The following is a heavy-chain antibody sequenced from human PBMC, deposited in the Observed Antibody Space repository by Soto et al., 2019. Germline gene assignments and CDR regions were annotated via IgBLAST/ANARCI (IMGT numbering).Heavy chain of an antibody. CDR1: GYTFTSYG. CDR2: ISAYNGNT. J-gene: IGHJ4*02. V-gene: IGHV1-18*01. CDR3: ARTRDDYGDYIFDY. Sequence: ASVKVSCKASGYTFTSYGISWVRQAPGQGPEWMGWISAYNGNTNYAQKLQGRVTMTTDTSTSTAYMELRSLRSDDTAVYYCARTRDDYGDYIFDYWGQGALVTVSS. D-gene: IGHD4-17*01.